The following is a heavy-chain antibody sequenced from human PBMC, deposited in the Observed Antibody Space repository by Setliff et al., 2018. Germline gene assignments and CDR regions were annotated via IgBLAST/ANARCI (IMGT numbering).Heavy chain of an antibody. V-gene: IGHV4-39*07. CDR1: GGSISSSSYY. CDR2: IYYSGST. J-gene: IGHJ6*02. Sequence: SETLSLTCTVSGGSISSSSYYWGWIRQPPGKGLEWIGSIYYSGSTYYNPSLKSRVTISVDTSKNQFSLKLSSVTAADTAVYYCARVGASEIVAGLYGLDVWGQGTTVTVSS. D-gene: IGHD3-16*01. CDR3: ARVGASEIVAGLYGLDV.